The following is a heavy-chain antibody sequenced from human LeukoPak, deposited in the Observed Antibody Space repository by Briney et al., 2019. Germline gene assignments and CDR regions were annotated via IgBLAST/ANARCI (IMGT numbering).Heavy chain of an antibody. V-gene: IGHV6-1*01. Sequence: SQTLSLTCAISGDSVSSNSAAWNWIRQSPSRGLEWLGRTYYRSKWYTYYAVSVKSRISINRDTTKNQISLQLNSVTPEDTAVYYCARSTGPIDYWGQGTLVTVSS. CDR2: TYYRSKWYT. D-gene: IGHD1-1*01. J-gene: IGHJ4*02. CDR1: GDSVSSNSAA. CDR3: ARSTGPIDY.